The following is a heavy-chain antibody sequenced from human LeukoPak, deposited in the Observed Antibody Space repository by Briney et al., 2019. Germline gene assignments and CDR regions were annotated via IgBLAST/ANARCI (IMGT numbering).Heavy chain of an antibody. CDR3: AKALIVVVPAADFDY. V-gene: IGHV3-9*01. J-gene: IGHJ4*02. Sequence: GRSLRLSCAASGFTFDDYAMPWVRQAPGKGLEWVSGISWNSGSIGYADSVKGRFTISRDNAKNSLYLQMNSLRAEDTALYYCAKALIVVVPAADFDYWGQGTLVTVSS. D-gene: IGHD2-2*01. CDR1: GFTFDDYA. CDR2: ISWNSGSI.